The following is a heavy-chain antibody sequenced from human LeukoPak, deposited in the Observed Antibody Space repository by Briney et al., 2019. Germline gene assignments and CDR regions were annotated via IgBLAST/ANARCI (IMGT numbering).Heavy chain of an antibody. CDR3: ARDLPREDTVDY. CDR2: INPSGGST. J-gene: IGHJ4*02. CDR1: GYTFTSYY. V-gene: IGHV1-46*01. Sequence: GASVKVSCKASGYTFTSYYMHWVRQAPGQGLEWMGIINPSGGSTSYAQKFQGRVTMTRDTSTSTVYTELSSLRSEDTAVYYCARDLPREDTVDYWGQGTLVTVSS.